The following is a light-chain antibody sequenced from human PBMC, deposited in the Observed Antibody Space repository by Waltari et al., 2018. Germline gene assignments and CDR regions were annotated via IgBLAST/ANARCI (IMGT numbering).Light chain of an antibody. CDR3: QQYDDWPAT. Sequence: PPCRASQRSSPNVAWYQHKPGQAPRLLIYNGATRHTGIPATFSGSGSGTEFTLTISSLQPEDFAVYFCQQYDDWPATFGQGTKVDI. V-gene: IGKV3-15*01. J-gene: IGKJ1*01. CDR2: NGA. CDR1: QRSSPN.